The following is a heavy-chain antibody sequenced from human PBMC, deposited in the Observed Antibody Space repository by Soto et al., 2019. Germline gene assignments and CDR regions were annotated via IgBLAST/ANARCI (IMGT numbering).Heavy chain of an antibody. D-gene: IGHD6-13*01. CDR2: IYYSGSP. V-gene: IGHV4-59*11. Sequence: XGTLCLTCTVSGGSITNHYWSGIRQPPGKGLEWIGYIYYSGSPNYNPSLRSRVTISVDTSKNQFFLKLNSVTAADTAVYYCARAGSSWYGKSDYWGQGILVTVS. J-gene: IGHJ4*01. CDR3: ARAGSSWYGKSDY. CDR1: GGSITNHY.